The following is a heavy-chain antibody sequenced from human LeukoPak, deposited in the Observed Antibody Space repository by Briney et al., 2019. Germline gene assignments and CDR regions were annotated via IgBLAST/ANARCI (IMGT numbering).Heavy chain of an antibody. D-gene: IGHD2/OR15-2a*01. Sequence: GGSLRLCCAACGCTTSNFILWCVRQAPGKRLEWVSLIYSDGRTYYADSVRGRFTISRDNSKNTLYLQMNSLRVEDTAVFYCLRPKHRVICWLHYGIDVWPQGTTVIVSS. V-gene: IGHV3-66*04. CDR3: LRPKHRVICWLHYGIDV. CDR2: IYSDGRT. J-gene: IGHJ6*01. CDR1: GCTTSNFI.